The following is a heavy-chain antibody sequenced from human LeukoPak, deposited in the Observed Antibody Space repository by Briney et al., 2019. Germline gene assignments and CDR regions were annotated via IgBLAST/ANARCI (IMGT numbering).Heavy chain of an antibody. CDR1: GGSISSSSYY. V-gene: IGHV4-39*07. CDR3: ARQPSLLRFLERVPNWFDP. Sequence: SETLSLTCTVSGGSISSSSYYWGWIRQPPGKGLEWIGSIYYSGSTYYNPSLKSRVTISVDTSKNQFSLKLSSVTAADTAVYYCARQPSLLRFLERVPNWFDPWGQRTLVTVSS. CDR2: IYYSGST. D-gene: IGHD3-3*01. J-gene: IGHJ5*02.